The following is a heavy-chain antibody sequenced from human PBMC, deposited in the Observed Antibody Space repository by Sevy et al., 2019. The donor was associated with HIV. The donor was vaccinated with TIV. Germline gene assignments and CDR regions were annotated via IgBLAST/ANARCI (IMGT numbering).Heavy chain of an antibody. CDR3: ARAGDRSRYDTHFDY. CDR2: ISSSSSYI. V-gene: IGHV3-21*01. Sequence: GGSLRLSCSASGFTVSSYSMNWVRQAPGKGLEGGASISSSSSYIYYADSVKGRFTISRDNAKNSLYLQMNSLRVEDTAVYYCARAGDRSRYDTHFDYWGKGTLVTVSS. J-gene: IGHJ4*02. CDR1: GFTVSSYS. D-gene: IGHD6-25*01.